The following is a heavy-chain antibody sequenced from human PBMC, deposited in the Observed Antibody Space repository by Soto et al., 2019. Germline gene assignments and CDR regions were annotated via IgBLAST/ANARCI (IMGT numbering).Heavy chain of an antibody. Sequence: EIHLVESGGGLVQPGGSLRLACAASGFGLRDYGLNWVRQAPGKGLEWVSYISSSGSTIYYSDSVKGRFTISRDIAKNSMSLQMNSLRDEDTALYYCARDLSDYAGYYFDHWGQGTLVTVSS. J-gene: IGHJ4*02. D-gene: IGHD1-26*01. V-gene: IGHV3-48*02. CDR1: GFGLRDYG. CDR2: ISSSGSTI. CDR3: ARDLSDYAGYYFDH.